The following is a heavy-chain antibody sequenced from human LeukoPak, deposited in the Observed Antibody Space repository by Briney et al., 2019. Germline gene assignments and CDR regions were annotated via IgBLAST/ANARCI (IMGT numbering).Heavy chain of an antibody. Sequence: GGSLTLSCAASGFRFDSHIMHWVRQAPGKGLEWVAGTWYDGSRRHYGDSAEGRFSISRDNFRNTLDLQMNSLTAEDTAVYFCAKDKWEQRVNYFHYFDYWGQGSLVTVSS. V-gene: IGHV3-33*06. J-gene: IGHJ4*02. CDR1: GFRFDSHI. CDR3: AKDKWEQRVNYFHYFDY. D-gene: IGHD1-26*01. CDR2: TWYDGSRR.